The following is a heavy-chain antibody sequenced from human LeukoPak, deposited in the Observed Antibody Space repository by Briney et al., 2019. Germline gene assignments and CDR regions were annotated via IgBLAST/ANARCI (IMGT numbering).Heavy chain of an antibody. D-gene: IGHD3-22*01. J-gene: IGHJ5*02. CDR3: ARDGYDSSGYYPRSGWFDP. CDR1: GGTFSSYA. V-gene: IGHV1-69*04. Sequence: SVKVSCKASGGTFSSYAISWVRQAPGQGLEWMGKIIPIVGIANYAQKFQGRVTMTRDTSTSTVYMELSSLRSEDTAVYYCARDGYDSSGYYPRSGWFDPWGQGTLVTVSS. CDR2: IIPIVGIA.